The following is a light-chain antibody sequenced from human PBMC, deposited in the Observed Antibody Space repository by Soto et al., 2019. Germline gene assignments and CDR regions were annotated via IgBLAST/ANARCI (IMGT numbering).Light chain of an antibody. J-gene: IGKJ1*01. Sequence: EIVLTQSPGTLSLSPGERATLSCRSSQRVGSSFLAWYQQKPGQAPRVLIYGTSNRATGFPDRFSGSGSGTDFTLTISRLEPEDAAVYYCQQYGGSPQTFGQGTKVDIK. CDR3: QQYGGSPQT. V-gene: IGKV3-20*01. CDR2: GTS. CDR1: QRVGSSF.